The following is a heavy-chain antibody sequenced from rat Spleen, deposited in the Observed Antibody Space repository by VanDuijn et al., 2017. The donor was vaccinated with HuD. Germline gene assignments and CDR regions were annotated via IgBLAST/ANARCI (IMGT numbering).Heavy chain of an antibody. CDR1: GFTFSNYY. CDR2: ITTSGGNT. Sequence: EVQLVESGGGLVQPGRSLKLSCAASGFTFSNYYMAWIRQAPGKGLEWVASITTSGGNTYYRDSVKGRFTISRDNAKSTLYLQMDSLRSEDTATYYCARHELPGYNWFAYWGQGTLVTVSS. J-gene: IGHJ3*01. D-gene: IGHD1-4*01. V-gene: IGHV5-25*01. CDR3: ARHELPGYNWFAY.